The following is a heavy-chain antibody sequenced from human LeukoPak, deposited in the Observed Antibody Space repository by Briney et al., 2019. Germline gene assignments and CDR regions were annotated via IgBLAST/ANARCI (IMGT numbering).Heavy chain of an antibody. J-gene: IGHJ4*02. CDR2: ISGSGGST. D-gene: IGHD1-26*01. V-gene: IGHV3-23*01. CDR3: AKDRALIVGPFDY. CDR1: GFTFSSYG. Sequence: GGSLRLSCAASGFTFSSYGMSWVRQAPGKGLEWVSAISGSGGSTYYADSVKGRFTISRDNSKNTLYLQMNSLRAEDTAVYYCAKDRALIVGPFDYWGQGTLVTVSS.